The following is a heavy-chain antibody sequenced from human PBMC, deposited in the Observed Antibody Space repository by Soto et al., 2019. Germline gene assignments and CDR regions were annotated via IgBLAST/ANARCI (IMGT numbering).Heavy chain of an antibody. D-gene: IGHD6-6*01. CDR2: INHSGST. CDR3: ARTSRFDC. J-gene: IGHJ4*02. V-gene: IGHV4-34*01. CDR1: CGSFSGYY. Sequence: QVQLQQWGAGLLKPSETLSLTCAVYCGSFSGYYWSWIRQPPGKGLEWIGEINHSGSTNYNPSLXIXVXMSVDTSKNQFSLKLSSVTAADTAVYYCARTSRFDCWGQGTLVTVSS.